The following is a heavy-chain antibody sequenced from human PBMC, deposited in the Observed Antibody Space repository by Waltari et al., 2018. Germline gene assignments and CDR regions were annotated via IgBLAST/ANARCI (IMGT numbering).Heavy chain of an antibody. CDR2: IYSGGST. Sequence: EVQLVESGGGLIQPGGSLRLSCAAAGFTVSSNYMSWVRQAPGKGLAWFSVIYSGGSTFYADSVKGLFTISRDNSKNTLYLQMNSLRAEDTAVYYCARDYYDSSGFDAFDIWGQGTMVTVSS. D-gene: IGHD3-22*01. CDR1: GFTVSSNY. V-gene: IGHV3-53*01. J-gene: IGHJ3*02. CDR3: ARDYYDSSGFDAFDI.